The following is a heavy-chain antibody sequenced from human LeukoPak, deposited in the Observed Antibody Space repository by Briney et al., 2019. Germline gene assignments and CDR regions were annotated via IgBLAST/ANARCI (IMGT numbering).Heavy chain of an antibody. CDR3: ASLGNLRGPFDY. D-gene: IGHD4-17*01. CDR2: IYHSGST. J-gene: IGHJ4*02. CDR1: GGSFSGYY. Sequence: SETLSLTCAVYGGSFSGYYWSWIRQPPGKGLEWIGSIYHSGSTYYNPSLKSRVTISVDTSKNQFSLKLSSVTAADTAVYYCASLGNLRGPFDYWGQGTLVTVSS. V-gene: IGHV4-34*01.